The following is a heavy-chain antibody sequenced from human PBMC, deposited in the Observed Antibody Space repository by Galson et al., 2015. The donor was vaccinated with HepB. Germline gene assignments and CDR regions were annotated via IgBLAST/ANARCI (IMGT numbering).Heavy chain of an antibody. CDR1: GFTFSSYG. CDR2: IWYDGSNK. CDR3: AREGAVAGTGGDFDY. J-gene: IGHJ4*02. V-gene: IGHV3-33*08. D-gene: IGHD6-19*01. Sequence: SLRLSCAASGFTFSSYGMHWVRQAPGKGLEWVAVIWYDGSNKYYADSVKGRFTISRDNSKNTLYLQMNSLRAEDTAVYYCAREGAVAGTGGDFDYWGQGTLVTVSS.